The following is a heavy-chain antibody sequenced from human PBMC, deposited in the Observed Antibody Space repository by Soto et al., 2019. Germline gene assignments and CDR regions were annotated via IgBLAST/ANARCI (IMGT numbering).Heavy chain of an antibody. D-gene: IGHD3-22*01. CDR3: AKRKGEYYYDSSGYPGGLAY. V-gene: IGHV3-23*01. CDR2: ISGSGGST. CDR1: GFTFSSYA. J-gene: IGHJ4*02. Sequence: GGSLRLSCAASGFTFSSYAMSWVRQAPGKGLEWVSAISGSGGSTYYADSVKGRFTISRDNSKNTLYLQMNSLRAEDTAVYYCAKRKGEYYYDSSGYPGGLAYWGQGTLVTVSS.